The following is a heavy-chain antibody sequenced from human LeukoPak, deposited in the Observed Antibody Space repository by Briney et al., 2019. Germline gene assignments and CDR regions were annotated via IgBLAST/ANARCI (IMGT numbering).Heavy chain of an antibody. CDR3: ARAAEYSSGWYLFDF. Sequence: ASETLSLTCTVSGGSISNYYWTWTRQPAGKGLEWIGRIYTSGGTNYNPSLKSRVTMSVDTSTNQFSLKLSSVTAADTAMYYCARAAEYSSGWYLFDFWGQGILVTVSA. CDR1: GGSISNYY. V-gene: IGHV4-4*07. CDR2: IYTSGGT. J-gene: IGHJ4*02. D-gene: IGHD6-19*01.